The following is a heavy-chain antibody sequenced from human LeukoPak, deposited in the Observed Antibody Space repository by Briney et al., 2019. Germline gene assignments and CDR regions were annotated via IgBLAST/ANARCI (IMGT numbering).Heavy chain of an antibody. CDR2: IYYSGST. CDR3: GRVEDIVIVA. J-gene: IGHJ5*02. Sequence: PSQTLSLTCTVSGGSISSGDYYWSWIRQPPGKGLEWIGYIYYSGSTYYNPSLKSRVTLSVDRSKNQFSLNLTSVTAADTAVYYCGRVEDIVIVAWGQGTLVTVSS. V-gene: IGHV4-30-4*08. CDR1: GGSISSGDYY. D-gene: IGHD2-2*01.